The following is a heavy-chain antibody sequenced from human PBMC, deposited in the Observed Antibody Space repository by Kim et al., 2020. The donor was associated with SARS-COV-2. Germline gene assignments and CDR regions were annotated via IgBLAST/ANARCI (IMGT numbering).Heavy chain of an antibody. CDR1: GGSISSSSYY. Sequence: SETLSLTCTVSGGSISSSSYYWGWIRQPPGKGLEWIGSIYYSGSTYYNPSLKSRVTISVDTSKNQFSLKLSSVTAADTAVYYCARPPESTITIFGVVIRHPIDYWGQGTLVTASS. D-gene: IGHD3-3*01. J-gene: IGHJ4*02. CDR3: ARPPESTITIFGVVIRHPIDY. CDR2: IYYSGST. V-gene: IGHV4-39*01.